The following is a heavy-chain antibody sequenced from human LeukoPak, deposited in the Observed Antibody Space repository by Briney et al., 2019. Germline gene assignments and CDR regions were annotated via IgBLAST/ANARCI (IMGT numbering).Heavy chain of an antibody. D-gene: IGHD3-10*01. Sequence: GGSPRLSCAASGFTFSSYSMNWVRQAPGKGLEWVSSISSSSSYIYYADSVKGRFTISRDNAKNSLYLQMNSLRAEDTAVYYCARDRLYGSGSSNLYYFDYWGQGTLVTVSS. CDR1: GFTFSSYS. V-gene: IGHV3-21*01. J-gene: IGHJ4*02. CDR2: ISSSSSYI. CDR3: ARDRLYGSGSSNLYYFDY.